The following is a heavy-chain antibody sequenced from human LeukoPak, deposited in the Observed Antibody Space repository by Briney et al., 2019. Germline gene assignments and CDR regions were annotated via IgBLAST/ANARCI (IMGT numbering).Heavy chain of an antibody. CDR2: ISGSGGST. Sequence: GGSLRLSCAASGFTFSDYYMSWIRQAPGKGLEWVSAISGSGGSTYYADSVKGRFTISRDNSKNTLYLQMNSLRAEDTAVYYCAKYSLKGGEGYWGQGTLVTVSS. D-gene: IGHD3-16*01. J-gene: IGHJ4*02. CDR1: GFTFSDYY. CDR3: AKYSLKGGEGY. V-gene: IGHV3-23*01.